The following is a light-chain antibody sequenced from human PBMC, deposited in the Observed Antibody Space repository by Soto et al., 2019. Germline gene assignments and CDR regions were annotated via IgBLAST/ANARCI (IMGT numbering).Light chain of an antibody. CDR1: SANIGAAYN. CDR3: NSYATGNTRV. Sequence: QSVLAQPPSVSGAPGQRVTISCTGSSANIGAAYNVDWYQQLPGTAPKLLIYGNNNRPSGVPARFSGSKSGTSASLAIAGLQAEDEADYYCNSYATGNTRVFGTGTKVTVL. J-gene: IGLJ1*01. CDR2: GNN. V-gene: IGLV1-40*01.